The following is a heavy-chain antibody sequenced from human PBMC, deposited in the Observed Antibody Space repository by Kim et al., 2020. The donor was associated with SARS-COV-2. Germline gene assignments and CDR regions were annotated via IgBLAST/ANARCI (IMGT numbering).Heavy chain of an antibody. Sequence: YAQKFQGRVTMTRNTSISTAYMELSSLRSEDTAVYYCASAYDYIFLLIDWGQGTLVTVSS. CDR3: ASAYDYIFLLID. J-gene: IGHJ4*02. V-gene: IGHV1-8*01. D-gene: IGHD3-16*01.